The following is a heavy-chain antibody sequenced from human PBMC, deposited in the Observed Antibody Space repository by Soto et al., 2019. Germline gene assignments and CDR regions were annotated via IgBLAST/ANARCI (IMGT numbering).Heavy chain of an antibody. V-gene: IGHV4-30-2*01. CDR1: GGSISSGGYS. CDR2: IYHSGST. CDR3: ATAGYSSSWYPY. J-gene: IGHJ4*02. Sequence: TPSLTCAVSGGSISSGGYSWSWIRQPPGKGLEWIGYIYHSGSTYYNPSLKSRVTISVDRSKNQFSLKLSSVTAADTAVYYCATAGYSSSWYPYWGQGTLVTVSS. D-gene: IGHD6-13*01.